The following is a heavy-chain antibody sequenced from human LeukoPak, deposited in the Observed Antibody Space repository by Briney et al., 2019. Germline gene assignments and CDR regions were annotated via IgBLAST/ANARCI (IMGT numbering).Heavy chain of an antibody. CDR3: ARGSVTQGY. V-gene: IGHV3-48*01. Sequence: PGGSLRLSCAASGFTLSSYSMNWVRQAPGKGLEWVSYISRSSTPIYYACSVKGRFTISRDNAKHSLYLQMTSLRAEDTAVYYCARGSVTQGYWGQGTLVTVSS. D-gene: IGHD1-14*01. J-gene: IGHJ4*02. CDR2: ISRSSTPI. CDR1: GFTLSSYS.